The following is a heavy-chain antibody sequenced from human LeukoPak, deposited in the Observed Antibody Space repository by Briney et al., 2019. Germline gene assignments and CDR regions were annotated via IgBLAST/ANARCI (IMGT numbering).Heavy chain of an antibody. Sequence: PSETLSLTCTVSGGSISSSSYYWGWIRQPPGKGLEWIGSIYYSGSTYYNPSLKSRVIISVDTSKNQFSLKLSSVTAADTAVYYCARDPTWREERERKSYYYGSGFDYWGQGTLVTVSS. D-gene: IGHD3-10*01. J-gene: IGHJ4*02. CDR1: GGSISSSSYY. CDR3: ARDPTWREERERKSYYYGSGFDY. CDR2: IYYSGST. V-gene: IGHV4-39*07.